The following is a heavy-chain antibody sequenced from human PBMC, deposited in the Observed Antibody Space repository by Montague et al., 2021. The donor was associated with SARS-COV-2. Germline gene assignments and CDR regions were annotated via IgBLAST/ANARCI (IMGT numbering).Heavy chain of an antibody. CDR1: GDSISHDF. J-gene: IGHJ4*03. V-gene: IGHV4-59*01. D-gene: IGHD1-26*01. Sequence: SETLSLTCTVSGDSISHDFWTWIRQPPGRGLEWIGYVYYSRSSSYNPSLTRRVSIAVDTSKNQFSLRLSTVTAADTAMYYCVRDPAPSGSGTFYDYWGQGTLVTVSS. CDR2: VYYSRSS. CDR3: VRDPAPSGSGTFYDY.